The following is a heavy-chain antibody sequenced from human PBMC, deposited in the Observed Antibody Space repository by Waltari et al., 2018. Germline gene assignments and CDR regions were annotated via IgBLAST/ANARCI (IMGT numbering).Heavy chain of an antibody. Sequence: EVQLAQAGSEVKKPGAPLRIYCQGSGDRFPDSWINWVRQMPGKGLQWMGRINPNDSYTNYSPSLQGRVTLSVDTSISTAYLQWSSLKASDTAVIFCAVALTMTEGQPDFIQWGQGTPVTVAS. CDR2: INPNDSYT. D-gene: IGHD3-3*01. V-gene: IGHV5-10-1*04. CDR1: GDRFPDSW. CDR3: AVALTMTEGQPDFIQ. J-gene: IGHJ4*02.